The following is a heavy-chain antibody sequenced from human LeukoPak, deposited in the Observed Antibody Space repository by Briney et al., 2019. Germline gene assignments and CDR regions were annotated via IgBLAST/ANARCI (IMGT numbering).Heavy chain of an antibody. Sequence: SETLSLTCSVSGASVTGTYWSSVRQTPGKGLEWIAYTYYGGTTEYNPSLKSRATISVDTSKNHFSLDLRSVTAADTAVYFCARLGLYDGYTHDSWGQGTLVTVSS. J-gene: IGHJ4*02. CDR2: TYYGGTT. V-gene: IGHV4-59*08. CDR3: ARLGLYDGYTHDS. CDR1: GASVTGTY. D-gene: IGHD5-24*01.